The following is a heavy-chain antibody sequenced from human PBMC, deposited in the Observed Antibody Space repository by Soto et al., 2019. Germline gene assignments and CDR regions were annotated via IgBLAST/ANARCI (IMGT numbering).Heavy chain of an antibody. CDR2: IYPSDSDT. V-gene: IGHV5-51*01. CDR1: GYNFAGYW. Sequence: GEALKISCKGSGYNFAGYWIAWGRQMPGKGLELMGIIYPSDSDTRYRPSFQGQVTISADKSISSAYLPWSSLRASDTAMYYCARGGVSTRTFDYWGQGTPVTVSS. J-gene: IGHJ4*02. D-gene: IGHD3-3*01. CDR3: ARGGVSTRTFDY.